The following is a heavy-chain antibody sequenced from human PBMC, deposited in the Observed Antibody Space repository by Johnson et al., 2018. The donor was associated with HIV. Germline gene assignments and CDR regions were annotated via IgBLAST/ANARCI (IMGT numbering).Heavy chain of an antibody. V-gene: IGHV3-33*06. CDR2: IWYDGSDK. CDR1: GFTFSTYG. J-gene: IGHJ3*02. D-gene: IGHD1-26*01. CDR3: AKGRGSPPGAFDI. Sequence: QVQLVESGGGVVQPGRSLRLSCTASGFTFSTYGMHWVRQAPGKGLEWVALIWYDGSDKYYADSVKGRFTISRDNSKNTLYLQMNSLRAEDTAVYYCAKGRGSPPGAFDIWGQGTMVTVSS.